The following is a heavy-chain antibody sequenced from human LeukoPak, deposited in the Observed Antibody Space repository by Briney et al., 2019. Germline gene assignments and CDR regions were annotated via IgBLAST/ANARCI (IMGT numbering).Heavy chain of an antibody. J-gene: IGHJ5*02. V-gene: IGHV4-59*07. CDR1: GGSISSYY. CDR2: IYYSGST. D-gene: IGHD6-13*01. Sequence: WDTLSLTCTVSGGSISSYYWSWIRQPPGKGLELIRYIYYSGSTNYNPSLKSRVTISIDTSKNQLSLKLSSVTAADTAVYYCARFSVAAAGTGWFDPWGQGTLVTVSA. CDR3: ARFSVAAAGTGWFDP.